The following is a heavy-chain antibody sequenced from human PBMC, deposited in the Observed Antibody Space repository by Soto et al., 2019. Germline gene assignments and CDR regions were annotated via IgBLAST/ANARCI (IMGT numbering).Heavy chain of an antibody. CDR3: AGRRDDSGSLDY. D-gene: IGHD3-10*01. V-gene: IGHV4-4*02. CDR1: GGSISSNNW. J-gene: IGHJ4*02. Sequence: QVQLQESGPGLVKPSGTLSLSCAVSGGSISSNNWWIWVRQPPGKGLEWIGEIYHSGSTGYNPSFKSRGTMAVDKSKNQFSLKLSSVTAADTAVYYCAGRRDDSGSLDYWGQGTLLSVSS. CDR2: IYHSGST.